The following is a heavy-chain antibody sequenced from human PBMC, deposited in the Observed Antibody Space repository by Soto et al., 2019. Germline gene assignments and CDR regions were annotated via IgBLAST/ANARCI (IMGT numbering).Heavy chain of an antibody. D-gene: IGHD1-26*01. Sequence: QVQLVQSGAEVKKPGSSVKVSCKASGGTFSSYTISWVRQAPGQGLEWMGRIIPILGIANYEQKVQGRDTITADKTTSTADMELSSLRSEDTAVYYCSAGSYYRYYYTMDVWGQGTTVTVSS. J-gene: IGHJ6*02. V-gene: IGHV1-69*02. CDR3: SAGSYYRYYYTMDV. CDR2: IIPILGIA. CDR1: GGTFSSYT.